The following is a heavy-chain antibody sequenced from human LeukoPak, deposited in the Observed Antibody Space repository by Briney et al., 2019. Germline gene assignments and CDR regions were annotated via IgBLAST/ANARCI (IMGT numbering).Heavy chain of an antibody. D-gene: IGHD2-2*02. CDR3: ARGRYCSSTSCYITAHNWFDP. J-gene: IGHJ5*02. CDR2: INHSGST. CDR1: GGSFSGYY. V-gene: IGHV4-34*01. Sequence: PSETLSLTRAVYGGSFSGYYWSWIRQPPGKGLEWIGEINHSGSTNYNPSLKSRVTISVDTSKNQFSLKLSSVTAADTAVYYCARGRYCSSTSCYITAHNWFDPWGQGTLVTVSS.